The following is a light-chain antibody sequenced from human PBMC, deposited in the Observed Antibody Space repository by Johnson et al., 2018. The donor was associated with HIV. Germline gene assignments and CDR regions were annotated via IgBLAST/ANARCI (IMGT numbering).Light chain of an antibody. J-gene: IGLJ1*01. CDR1: SSNIGNNY. CDR3: GTWDSSLSAGGANYG. V-gene: IGLV1-51*01. Sequence: QSVLTHPPSVSAAPGQRVTISCSGSSSNIGNNYVSWYQQLPGTAPKLLIYDNNKRPSGIPDRFSGSKSGTSANLGITGLQTGDAADYYCGTWDSSLSAGGANYGFGTGTKVTVL. CDR2: DNN.